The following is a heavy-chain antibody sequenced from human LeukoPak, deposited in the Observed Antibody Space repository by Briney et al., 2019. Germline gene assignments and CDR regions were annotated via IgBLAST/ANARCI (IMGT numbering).Heavy chain of an antibody. Sequence: GGSLTLPCEVSGYTYSSYHMNWVRQAPGKGLEWVSSIGSSGSYIYYADSLTGRFTISRDNAKNSLYLQMNSLRAEDTAMYYCARRATTERGHSYGLDFWGQGTLVTVSS. CDR2: IGSSGSYI. D-gene: IGHD5-18*01. CDR3: ARRATTERGHSYGLDF. CDR1: GYTYSSYH. J-gene: IGHJ4*02. V-gene: IGHV3-21*01.